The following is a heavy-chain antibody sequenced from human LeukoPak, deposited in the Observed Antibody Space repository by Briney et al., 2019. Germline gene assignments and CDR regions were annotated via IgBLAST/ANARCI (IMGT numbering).Heavy chain of an antibody. V-gene: IGHV6-1*01. CDR1: GDSVSSDSAG. Sequence: SQTLSLTCAISGDSVSSDSAGWNWIRQSPSRGLEWLGKTYYRSKWYTEYALSVKSRVSINPDTSKNQFSLQLNSLTPEDTAVYYCTITRDYAMDVWGQGTTVTVSS. J-gene: IGHJ6*02. CDR2: TYYRSKWYT. CDR3: TITRDYAMDV.